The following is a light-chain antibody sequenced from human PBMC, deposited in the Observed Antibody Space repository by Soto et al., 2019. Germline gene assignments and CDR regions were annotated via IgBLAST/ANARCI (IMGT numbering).Light chain of an antibody. CDR3: CCFAGSSTYI. V-gene: IGLV2-23*01. CDR2: ESY. J-gene: IGLJ2*01. CDR1: SNDIRSFNL. Sequence: QSVLTKPASLSGSPGQSITISCTGTSNDIRSFNLVSWYQQFPGEVPKLIIYESYKRPSGISTRFSASRSDNTAFLTISGLPAEEEGDYSCCCFAGSSTYIFGGGPQLTVL.